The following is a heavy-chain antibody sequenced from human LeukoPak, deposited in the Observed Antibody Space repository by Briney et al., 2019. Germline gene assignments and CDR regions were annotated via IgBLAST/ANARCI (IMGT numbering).Heavy chain of an antibody. CDR3: AKVRRVITFGGVIVPLPYMDV. Sequence: GGSLRLSCAASGFTFSSYAMSWVRQAPGKGLEWVSAISGSGGSTYYADSVKGRFTISRDNSKNTLYLQMNSLRAEDTAVYYCAKVRRVITFGGVIVPLPYMDVWGNGTTVTVSS. CDR1: GFTFSSYA. V-gene: IGHV3-23*01. D-gene: IGHD3-16*02. J-gene: IGHJ6*03. CDR2: ISGSGGST.